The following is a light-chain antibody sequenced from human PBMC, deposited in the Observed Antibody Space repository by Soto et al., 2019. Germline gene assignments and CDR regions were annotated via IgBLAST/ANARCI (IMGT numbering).Light chain of an antibody. CDR1: QSVSSSY. Sequence: EIVLTQSPVTLSLSPWERATLSCRASQSVSSSYLGWYQQKPGQTPRLLVYGASSRATGIPDRFSGSGSGTDFTLTISRLEPEDFAVYYCQQHGTSPITFGQGTRLEIK. CDR2: GAS. CDR3: QQHGTSPIT. J-gene: IGKJ5*01. V-gene: IGKV3-20*01.